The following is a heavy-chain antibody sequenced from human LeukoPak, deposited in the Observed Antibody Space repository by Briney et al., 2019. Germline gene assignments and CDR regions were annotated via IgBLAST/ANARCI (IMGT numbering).Heavy chain of an antibody. V-gene: IGHV3-48*02. CDR3: ARAPYGMDV. CDR2: IGSSSRII. CDR1: GFTFNTYG. J-gene: IGHJ6*02. Sequence: GGSLRPSCAASGFTFNTYGMNWVRQAPGKGLEWVSYIGSSSRIIYYADSVRGRFTISRDNAKNSLYLQMNSLRDEDTAVYYCARAPYGMDVWGQGTTVTVSS.